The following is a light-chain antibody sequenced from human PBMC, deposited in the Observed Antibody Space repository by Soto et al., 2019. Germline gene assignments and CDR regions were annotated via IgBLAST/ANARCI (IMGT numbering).Light chain of an antibody. Sequence: QSALTQPASVSGSPGQSITISCTGTSSDIGGYILVSWYQQEPGKAPKLMIYEGSKRPSGVSNRFSGSKSGNTASLTISGLQAEDEAHYSCCSYVGSDTYVIFGGGTKVTVL. CDR2: EGS. CDR1: SSDIGGYIL. J-gene: IGLJ2*01. CDR3: CSYVGSDTYVI. V-gene: IGLV2-23*01.